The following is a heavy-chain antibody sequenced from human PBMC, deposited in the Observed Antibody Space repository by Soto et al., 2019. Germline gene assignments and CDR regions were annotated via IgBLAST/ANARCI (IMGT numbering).Heavy chain of an antibody. D-gene: IGHD3-22*01. CDR1: GTTFSNYA. J-gene: IGHJ4*02. CDR2: IILPFGTP. V-gene: IGHV1-69*12. Sequence: QVRLVQSGAEVKKTGSSVKVSCKASGTTFSNYAIGWVRQAPGQGLEWMGGIILPFGTPNYAQKFQGRVEISANGTMTTAYRELRGPRSEATAVYYCVRGPDYEGSFDYWGQGTLVTVSS. CDR3: VRGPDYEGSFDY.